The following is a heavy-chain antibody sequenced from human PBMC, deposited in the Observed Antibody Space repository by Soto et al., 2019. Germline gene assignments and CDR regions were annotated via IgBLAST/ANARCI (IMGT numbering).Heavy chain of an antibody. Sequence: QVQLVQPGAEVKKPGASVKFSCKASGYIFTNFYIHWVRQAAGQGLEWIGIINPNGGSTNYAQNVQGRVTMTRDTSTSTVYMDLSSLRSEDTAVYYCTRGRASGDYWGQGTLITVSS. CDR2: INPNGGST. V-gene: IGHV1-46*03. CDR1: GYIFTNFY. CDR3: TRGRASGDY. J-gene: IGHJ4*02.